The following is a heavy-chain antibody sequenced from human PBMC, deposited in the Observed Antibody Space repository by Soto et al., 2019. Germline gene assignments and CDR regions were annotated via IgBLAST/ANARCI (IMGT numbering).Heavy chain of an antibody. CDR2: ISSSSSHI. J-gene: IGHJ4*02. CDR1: GFTFSSYS. V-gene: IGHV3-21*01. D-gene: IGHD1-1*01. Sequence: EVQLVESGGGLVKPGGSLRLSCAASGFTFSSYSMNWVRQAPGKGLEWVSSISSSSSHIYYADSVKGRFTISRDNAKNSLYLQMNSLRAEDTAVYYCARDSPREGQDDVPVFDYWGQGTLVTVSS. CDR3: ARDSPREGQDDVPVFDY.